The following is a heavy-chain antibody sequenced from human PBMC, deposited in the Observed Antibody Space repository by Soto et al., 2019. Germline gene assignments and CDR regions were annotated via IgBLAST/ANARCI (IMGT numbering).Heavy chain of an antibody. J-gene: IGHJ3*02. V-gene: IGHV4-59*01. Sequence: PSETLSLTCTVPGGSISSYYWSWIRQPPGKGLEWIGYIYYSGSTNYNPSLKSRVTISVDTSKNQFSLKLSSVTAADTAVYYCARGMRRPYYDYIWGSYRRTDDAFDIWGQGTMVTVSS. CDR2: IYYSGST. D-gene: IGHD3-16*02. CDR1: GGSISSYY. CDR3: ARGMRRPYYDYIWGSYRRTDDAFDI.